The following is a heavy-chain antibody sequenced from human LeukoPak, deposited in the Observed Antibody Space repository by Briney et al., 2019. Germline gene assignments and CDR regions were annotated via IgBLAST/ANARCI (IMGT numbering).Heavy chain of an antibody. CDR3: TRDDGSLRYFDWLPTGGY. CDR1: GFTFSSYG. D-gene: IGHD3-9*01. V-gene: IGHV3-30*02. Sequence: PGGSLRLSCAASGFTFSSYGMHWVRQAPGKGLEWVAFIRYDGSNKYYADSVKGRFTISRDDSKSIAYLQMNSLKTEDTAVYYCTRDDGSLRYFDWLPTGGYWGQGTLVTVSS. CDR2: IRYDGSNK. J-gene: IGHJ4*02.